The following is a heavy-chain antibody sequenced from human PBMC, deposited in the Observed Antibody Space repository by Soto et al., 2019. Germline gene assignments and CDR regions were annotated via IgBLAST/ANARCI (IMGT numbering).Heavy chain of an antibody. CDR2: ISGSGGST. V-gene: IGHV3-23*01. Sequence: PGGSLRLSCAASGFTFSSYATSWVRQAPGKGLEWVSAISGSGGSTYYADSVKGRFTISRDNSKNTLYLQMNSLRAEDTAVYYCAKVRLELRWFFDYWGQGTLVTVSS. CDR3: AKVRLELRWFFDY. J-gene: IGHJ4*02. CDR1: GFTFSSYA. D-gene: IGHD1-7*01.